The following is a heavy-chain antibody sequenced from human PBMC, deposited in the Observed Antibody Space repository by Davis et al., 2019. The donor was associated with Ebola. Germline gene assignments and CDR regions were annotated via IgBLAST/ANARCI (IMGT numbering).Heavy chain of an antibody. CDR1: GFSLSTSGMR. V-gene: IGHV4-61*08. CDR2: IYYRGST. CDR3: ARNGGSSSWYGSWWFDP. Sequence: SGPTLVKPTQTLTLTCTFSGFSLSTSGMRVSWIRQPPGKGLEWIGYIYYRGSTNYNPSLKSRVTISVDTSKNQFSLKLSSVTAADTAVYYCARNGGSSSWYGSWWFDPWGQGTLVTVSS. D-gene: IGHD6-13*01. J-gene: IGHJ5*02.